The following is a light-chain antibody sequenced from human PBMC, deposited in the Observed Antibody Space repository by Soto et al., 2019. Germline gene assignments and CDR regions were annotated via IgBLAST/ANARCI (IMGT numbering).Light chain of an antibody. CDR3: QQYFNTPWT. CDR2: WAS. CDR1: QSLFYSSNNKDY. V-gene: IGKV4-1*01. Sequence: DIVMTQSPDSLAVSLGERATINCKSSQSLFYSSNNKDYLAWYQQKPGQPPRLLIYWASTRESGVPERFSGSGSWTDFTLTVSSLQAEEVAIYYCQQYFNTPWTFCQGTKVEIK. J-gene: IGKJ1*01.